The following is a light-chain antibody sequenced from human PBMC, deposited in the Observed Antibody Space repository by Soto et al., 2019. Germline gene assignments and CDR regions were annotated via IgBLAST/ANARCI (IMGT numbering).Light chain of an antibody. Sequence: EVMMTLSPATLSVSKRERATLYCMASQSITSNLVWYQQKAGQAPRLLIYGASTRATGIPARFSGSGSGTEFTLTISSLQSEDFAVYYCQQYGSSPPWTFGQGTKVDIK. J-gene: IGKJ1*01. V-gene: IGKV3-15*01. CDR2: GAS. CDR1: QSITSN. CDR3: QQYGSSPPWT.